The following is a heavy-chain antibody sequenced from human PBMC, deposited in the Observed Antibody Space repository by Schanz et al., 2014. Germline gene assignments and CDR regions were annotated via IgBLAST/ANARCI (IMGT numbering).Heavy chain of an antibody. CDR1: GYIFIGYF. D-gene: IGHD3-9*01. J-gene: IGHJ4*02. CDR2: ISGYNGNT. V-gene: IGHV1-18*04. CDR3: ARGWGYDALTGYVF. Sequence: QGQLVESGGEVKKPGASVKVSCKASGYIFIGYFIHWVRQAPGQGLEWMGYISGYNGNTNYAPKVQDRVTMTTDTSTSTAYMELRSLRSDDTAVYYCARGWGYDALTGYVFWGQGTLVTVSS.